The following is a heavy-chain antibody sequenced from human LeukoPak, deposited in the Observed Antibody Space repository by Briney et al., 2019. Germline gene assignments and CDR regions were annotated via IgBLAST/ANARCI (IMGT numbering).Heavy chain of an antibody. V-gene: IGHV4-39*07. CDR3: ARLRGYSYGYRGWEGDFDY. Sequence: SETLSLTCTVSGGSISSSSYYWGWIRQPPGKGLEWIGSIYYSGSTYYNPSLKSRVTISVDTSKNQFSLKLSSVTAADTAVYYCARLRGYSYGYRGWEGDFDYWGQGTLVTVSS. CDR2: IYYSGST. J-gene: IGHJ4*02. CDR1: GGSISSSSYY. D-gene: IGHD5-18*01.